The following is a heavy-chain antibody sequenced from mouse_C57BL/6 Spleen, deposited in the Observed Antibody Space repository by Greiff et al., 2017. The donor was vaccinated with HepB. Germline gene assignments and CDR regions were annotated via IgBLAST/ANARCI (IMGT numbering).Heavy chain of an antibody. CDR2: SRNKANDYTT. D-gene: IGHD1-3*01. Sequence: EVKLMESGGGLVQSGRSLRLSCATSGFTFSDFYMEWVRQAPGKGLEWIAASRNKANDYTTEYSASVKGRFIVSRDTSQSILYLQMNALRAEDTAIYYCARDLNFYAMDYWGQGTSVTVSS. CDR1: GFTFSDFY. V-gene: IGHV7-1*01. J-gene: IGHJ4*01. CDR3: ARDLNFYAMDY.